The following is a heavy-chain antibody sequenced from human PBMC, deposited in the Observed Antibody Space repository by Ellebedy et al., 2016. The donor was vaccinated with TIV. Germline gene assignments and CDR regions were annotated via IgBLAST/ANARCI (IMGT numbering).Heavy chain of an antibody. CDR1: ADSIRRSTNY. J-gene: IGHJ6*02. CDR2: IHYTGVT. Sequence: MPSETLSLTCTVSADSIRRSTNYWGWIRQPPGKGLEWVGTIHYTGVTYYTTSLKSRVTISVDTSKNQFSLRLSSVTAADTAVYYCARLRGESGVDGYYYYYGMDVWGQGTTVTVSS. CDR3: ARLRGESGVDGYYYYYGMDV. D-gene: IGHD3-3*01. V-gene: IGHV4-39*07.